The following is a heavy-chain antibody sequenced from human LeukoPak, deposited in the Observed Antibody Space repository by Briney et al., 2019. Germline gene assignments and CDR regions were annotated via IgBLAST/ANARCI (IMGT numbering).Heavy chain of an antibody. V-gene: IGHV4-59*01. Sequence: SETLSLTCTVSGGSISSYYWSWIRQPPGKGLEWIGYIYYSGSTNYNPSLKSRVTISVDTSKNQFSLKLSSVTAADTAVYYCARASRGHHWYFDLWGRGTLVTVSS. CDR3: ARASRGHHWYFDL. J-gene: IGHJ2*01. CDR1: GGSISSYY. D-gene: IGHD2-15*01. CDR2: IYYSGST.